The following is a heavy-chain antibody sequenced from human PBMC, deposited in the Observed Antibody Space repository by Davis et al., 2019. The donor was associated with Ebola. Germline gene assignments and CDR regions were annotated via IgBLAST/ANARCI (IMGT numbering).Heavy chain of an antibody. CDR1: GGSMSSFY. V-gene: IGHV3-7*01. Sequence: ETLSLTCSVSGGSMSSFYWSWVRQAPGKGLEWVANIKQDGSEKYYVDSVKGRFTISRDNAKKSLYLQMNSLRAEDTSVYYCARDRIYSNYEFDYWGQGTLVTVSS. J-gene: IGHJ4*02. CDR2: IKQDGSEK. CDR3: ARDRIYSNYEFDY. D-gene: IGHD4-11*01.